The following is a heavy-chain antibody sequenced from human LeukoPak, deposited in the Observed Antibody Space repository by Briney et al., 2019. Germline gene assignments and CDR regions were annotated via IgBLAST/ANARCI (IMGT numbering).Heavy chain of an antibody. V-gene: IGHV3-48*03. J-gene: IGHJ4*02. Sequence: QPGGSLRLSCAASGFTFSSYEMNWVRQAPGKGLEWVSYISSSGSTIYYADSVKGRFTISRDNSKKTVDLQMHSLRAEDTAVYYCAKASVWTMVRVVSYFDEWGQGIQVTVSS. D-gene: IGHD3-10*01. CDR2: ISSSGSTI. CDR1: GFTFSSYE. CDR3: AKASVWTMVRVVSYFDE.